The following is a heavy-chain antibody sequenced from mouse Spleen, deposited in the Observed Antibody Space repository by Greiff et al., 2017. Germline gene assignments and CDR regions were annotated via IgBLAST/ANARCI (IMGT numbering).Heavy chain of an antibody. CDR3: ARGAFITTVVDAMDY. CDR2: INYDGSST. Sequence: EVKLVESEGGLVQPGSSMKLSCTASGFTFSDYYMAWVRQVPEKGLEWVANINYDGSSTYYLDSLKSRFIISRDNAKNILYLQMSSLKSEDTATYYCARGAFITTVVDAMDYWGQGTSVTVSS. D-gene: IGHD1-1*01. J-gene: IGHJ4*01. CDR1: GFTFSDYY. V-gene: IGHV5-16*01.